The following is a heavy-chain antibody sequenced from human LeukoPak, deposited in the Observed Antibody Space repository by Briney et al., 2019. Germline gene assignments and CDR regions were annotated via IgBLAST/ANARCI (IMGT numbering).Heavy chain of an antibody. V-gene: IGHV1-69*05. J-gene: IGHJ3*02. CDR1: GGTFSSYA. CDR3: ARANRDGYKRGAFDI. Sequence: SVKVSCRASGGTFSSYAISWVRQAPGQGLEWMGRIIPIFGTANYAQKFQGRVTITTGESTSTAYMELSSLRSEDTAVYYCARANRDGYKRGAFDIWGQGTMVTVSS. D-gene: IGHD5-24*01. CDR2: IIPIFGTA.